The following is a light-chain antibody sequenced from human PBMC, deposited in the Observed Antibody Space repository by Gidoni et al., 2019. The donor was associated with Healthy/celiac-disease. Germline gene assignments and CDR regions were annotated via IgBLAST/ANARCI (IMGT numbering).Light chain of an antibody. CDR1: QIISSY. CDR3: QQSYSTPRFT. J-gene: IGKJ3*01. Sequence: EIQMTQSPSSLSASVGDRVTITCRASQIISSYLNWYQQKPGKAPKLLIYAASSLQSGGPSRFSGSGSGTDFTLTISSLQPEDFATYYCQQSYSTPRFTFGPGTKVDIK. CDR2: AAS. V-gene: IGKV1-39*01.